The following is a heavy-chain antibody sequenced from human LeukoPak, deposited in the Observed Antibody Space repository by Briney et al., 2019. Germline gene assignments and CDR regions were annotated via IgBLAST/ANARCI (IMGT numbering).Heavy chain of an antibody. Sequence: GGSLRLSCAASGFTFSSYGMHWVRQAPGKGLEWVANIKQDGSEKYYVDSVKGRFTISRDNAKKSLYLQMNSLRAEDTAVYYCARGSSSGYFDLDYWGQGTLVTVSS. D-gene: IGHD3-22*01. J-gene: IGHJ4*02. CDR1: GFTFSSYG. CDR3: ARGSSSGYFDLDY. CDR2: IKQDGSEK. V-gene: IGHV3-7*01.